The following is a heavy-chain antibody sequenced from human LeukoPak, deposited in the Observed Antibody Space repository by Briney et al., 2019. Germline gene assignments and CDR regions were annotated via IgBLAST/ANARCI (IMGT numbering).Heavy chain of an antibody. Sequence: GGSLRLSCAASGFIFSRYMMNWVRQAPGKGLEWVSSISTSSNYIYYADSVKGRFTISRDNAKNSLYLQMNSLRAEDTAVYYCARDLGVVTIDYWGQGTLVTVSS. V-gene: IGHV3-21*01. D-gene: IGHD4-23*01. CDR3: ARDLGVVTIDY. CDR1: GFIFSRYM. J-gene: IGHJ4*02. CDR2: ISTSSNYI.